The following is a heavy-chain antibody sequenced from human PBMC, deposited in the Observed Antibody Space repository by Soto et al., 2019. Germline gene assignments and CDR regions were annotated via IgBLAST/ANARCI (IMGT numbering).Heavy chain of an antibody. V-gene: IGHV4-34*01. CDR2: INHSGST. CDR3: GKERRGSGWFVCDY. CDR1: GGSFSGYY. Sequence: SETLSLTCAVYGGSFSGYYWSWIRQPPGKGLEWIGEINHSGSTNYNPSLKSRVTISVDTYKTHFSLNLSSVTAADTAVYYCGKERRGSGWFVCDYWGQGELVT. D-gene: IGHD6-19*01. J-gene: IGHJ4*02.